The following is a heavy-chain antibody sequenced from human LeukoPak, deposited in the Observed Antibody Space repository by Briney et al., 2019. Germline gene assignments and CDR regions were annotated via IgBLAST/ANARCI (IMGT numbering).Heavy chain of an antibody. J-gene: IGHJ4*02. CDR3: AKVGYCSSTSCYPTYYFDY. V-gene: IGHV3-23*01. CDR1: GFTLSSYA. D-gene: IGHD2-2*01. Sequence: PGGSLRLSCAASGFTLSSYAMSWVRQAPGKGLEWVSAISGSGGSTYYADSVKGRFTISRDNSKNTLYLQMNSLRAEDTAVYYCAKVGYCSSTSCYPTYYFDYWGQGTLVTVSS. CDR2: ISGSGGST.